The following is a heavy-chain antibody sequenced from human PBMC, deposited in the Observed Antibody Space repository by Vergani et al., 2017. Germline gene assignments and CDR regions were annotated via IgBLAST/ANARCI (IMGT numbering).Heavy chain of an antibody. CDR3: AREYNWNGDWFDP. V-gene: IGHV4-34*01. CDR2: INHSGST. CDR1: GGSFSGYY. Sequence: QVQLQESGPGLVKPSETLSLTCAVYGGSFSGYYWSWIRQPPGKGLEWIGEINHSGSTNYNPSLKSRVTISVDTSKNQFSLKLSSVTAADTAVYYCAREYNWNGDWFDPWGQGTLVTVSS. J-gene: IGHJ5*02. D-gene: IGHD1-20*01.